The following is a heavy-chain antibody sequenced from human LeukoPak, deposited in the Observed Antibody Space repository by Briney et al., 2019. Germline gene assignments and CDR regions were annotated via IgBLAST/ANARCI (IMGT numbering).Heavy chain of an antibody. V-gene: IGHV3-33*06. D-gene: IGHD3-9*01. CDR1: GFTFSSYG. CDR2: IWYDGSNK. CDR3: AKDYYYDILTGYPENAFDI. Sequence: PGGSLRLSCAASGFTFSSYGMHWVRQAPGKGLEWVAVIWYDGSNKYYADSVKGRFTISRDNSKNTLYLQMNSLRAEDTAVYYCAKDYYYDILTGYPENAFDIWGQGTMVTVFS. J-gene: IGHJ3*02.